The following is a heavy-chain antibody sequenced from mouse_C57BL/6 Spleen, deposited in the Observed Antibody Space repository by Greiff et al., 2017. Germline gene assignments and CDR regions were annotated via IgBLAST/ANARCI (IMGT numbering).Heavy chain of an antibody. Sequence: VQLQQPGAELVRPGSSVKLSCKASGYTFTSYWMDWVKQRPGQGLEWIGNIYPSDSETHYNQKFKDKATLTVDKSSSTAYMQLSSLTSEDSAVYYCARGSSGWAYWGQGTLVTVSA. CDR1: GYTFTSYW. CDR2: IYPSDSET. J-gene: IGHJ3*01. CDR3: ARGSSGWAY. V-gene: IGHV1-61*01. D-gene: IGHD3-2*02.